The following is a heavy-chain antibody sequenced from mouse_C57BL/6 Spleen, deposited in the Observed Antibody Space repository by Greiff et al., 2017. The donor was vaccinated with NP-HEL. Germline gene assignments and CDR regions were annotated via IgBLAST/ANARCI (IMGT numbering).Heavy chain of an antibody. V-gene: IGHV1-82*01. Sequence: QVQLQQSGPELVKPGASVKISCKASGYAFSSSWMNWVKQRPGKGLEWIGRIYPGDGDTNYNGKFKGKATLTADTSSSTAYMQLSSLTSEDSAVYFCARFGSGYGFAYWGQGTLVTVSA. CDR3: ARFGSGYGFAY. D-gene: IGHD3-2*02. J-gene: IGHJ3*01. CDR1: GYAFSSSW. CDR2: IYPGDGDT.